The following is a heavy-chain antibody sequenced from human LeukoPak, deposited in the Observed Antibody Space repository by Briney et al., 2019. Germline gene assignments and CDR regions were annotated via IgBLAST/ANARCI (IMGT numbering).Heavy chain of an antibody. CDR3: VKVRVDSGSDPYYFHY. CDR2: ISGSGVKT. Sequence: GGYLRLSCAASGFTFSNYAMTWVRQAPGKQLEWVSAISGSGVKTYYADSAKGRFTISRDNSKNTLYLQMNSLRVEDTAVYYCVKVRVDSGSDPYYFHYWGQGTLVTVSS. CDR1: GFTFSNYA. J-gene: IGHJ4*02. D-gene: IGHD5-12*01. V-gene: IGHV3-23*01.